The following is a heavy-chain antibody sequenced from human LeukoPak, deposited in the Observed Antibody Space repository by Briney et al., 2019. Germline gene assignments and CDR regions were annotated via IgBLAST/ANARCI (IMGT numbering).Heavy chain of an antibody. J-gene: IGHJ3*02. Sequence: GGSLRLSCAASGFTFSNYSMHWVRQAPGKGLEWVAFIRYDGSNKYYADSVKGRFTISRDNSKNTLYLQMNSLRAEDTAVYYCARARWIQLWLNPGAFDIWGQGTMVTVSS. CDR2: IRYDGSNK. D-gene: IGHD5-18*01. V-gene: IGHV3-30*02. CDR3: ARARWIQLWLNPGAFDI. CDR1: GFTFSNYS.